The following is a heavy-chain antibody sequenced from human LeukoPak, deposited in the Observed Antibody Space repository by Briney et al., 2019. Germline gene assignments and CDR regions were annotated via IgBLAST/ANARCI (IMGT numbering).Heavy chain of an antibody. J-gene: IGHJ3*02. CDR1: GFTVSSNY. D-gene: IGHD5-18*01. CDR3: ARVRTPAMVTIREDAFDI. Sequence: PGGSLRLSCAASGFTVSSNYMSWVRQAPGTGLKWVSVIYSGGSTYYADSVKGRFTISRDNSKNTLYLQMNSLRAEDTAVYYCARVRTPAMVTIREDAFDIWGQGTMVTVSS. CDR2: IYSGGST. V-gene: IGHV3-53*01.